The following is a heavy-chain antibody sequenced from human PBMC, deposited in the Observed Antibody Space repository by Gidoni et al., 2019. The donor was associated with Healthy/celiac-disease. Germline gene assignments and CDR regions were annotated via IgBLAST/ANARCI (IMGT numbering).Heavy chain of an antibody. D-gene: IGHD4-17*01. CDR3: ARRGHTVTNGGWFDP. J-gene: IGHJ5*02. CDR2: IWYDGSNK. Sequence: QVQLVEPGGGVVRPGSSLTLTGAHSVLPSRSCGSPWVRQAPGRGLEWVAVIWYDGSNKYYADSVKGRFTISRDNSKNTLYLQMNSLRAEDTAVYYCARRGHTVTNGGWFDPWGQGTLVTVSS. V-gene: IGHV3-33*08. CDR1: VLPSRSCG.